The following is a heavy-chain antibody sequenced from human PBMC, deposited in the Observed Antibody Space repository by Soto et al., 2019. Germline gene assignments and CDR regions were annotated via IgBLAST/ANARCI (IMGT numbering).Heavy chain of an antibody. J-gene: IGHJ4*02. D-gene: IGHD1-26*01. V-gene: IGHV3-21*01. CDR1: GFTFSSYS. CDR3: AREGVGLTRSY. CDR2: ISSTSSYI. Sequence: EVQLVESGGGLVKPGGSLRLSCAASGFTFSSYSMNWVRQAPGKGPEWVSSISSTSSYIYYADSVKGRFTISRDNAKNSLYLQMNSLRAEDTAVYYCAREGVGLTRSYWGQGTLVTVSS.